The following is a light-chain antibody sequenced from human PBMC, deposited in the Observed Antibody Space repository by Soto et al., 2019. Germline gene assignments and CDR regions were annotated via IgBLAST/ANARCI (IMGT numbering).Light chain of an antibody. CDR2: GAS. CDR1: QSVSSN. CDR3: QQYNNWPPTT. J-gene: IGKJ4*01. Sequence: EIVMTQSPATLSVSPGERATLSCRASQSVSSNLAWYQQKPGQAPRLLIYGASTRATGIPARFSGSGSGTEFALTISSLQSEHFAAYYCQQYNNWPPTTFGGGTKVQIK. V-gene: IGKV3-15*01.